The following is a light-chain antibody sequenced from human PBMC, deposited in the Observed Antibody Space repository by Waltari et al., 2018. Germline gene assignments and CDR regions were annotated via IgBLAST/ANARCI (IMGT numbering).Light chain of an antibody. V-gene: IGLV2-14*03. J-gene: IGLJ2*01. CDR1: SRDVGGYNY. Sequence: QSALTQPASVSGSPGQSIPIPCTGTSRDVGGYNYVSWYQQHPGKAPKLMIYDVSNRPSVVSNRFSGSKSGNTASLTISGLQAEDEADYYCSSYTSSSTQVVFGGGTKLTVL. CDR3: SSYTSSSTQVV. CDR2: DVS.